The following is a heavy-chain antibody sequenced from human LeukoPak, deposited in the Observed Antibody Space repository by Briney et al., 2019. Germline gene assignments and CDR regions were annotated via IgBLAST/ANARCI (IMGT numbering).Heavy chain of an antibody. D-gene: IGHD2-21*01. V-gene: IGHV5-51*01. Sequence: GESLKISCKGTGYSFTNFWIGWVRQPPGKGLEYLGVISPSDSDTRHNPSFQGQVSISADKSLTSAYLQWKTLKASDTAIYFCARRTEGAGGGWFFDHWGQGILVTVSS. CDR3: ARRTEGAGGGWFFDH. CDR1: GYSFTNFW. CDR2: ISPSDSDT. J-gene: IGHJ4*02.